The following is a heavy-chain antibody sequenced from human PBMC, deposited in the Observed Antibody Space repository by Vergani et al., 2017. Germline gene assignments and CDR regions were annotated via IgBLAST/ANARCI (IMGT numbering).Heavy chain of an antibody. J-gene: IGHJ4*02. Sequence: EVQLVESGGGLVKPGGSLRLSCAASGFIVSNNYMGWVRQAPGKGLEWVSVIYSGGSTYYADSVKGRFTISRDNSKNTLYLQMNSLRAEDTAVYYCARIAAAATAIDYWGQGTLVTVSS. D-gene: IGHD6-13*01. V-gene: IGHV3-53*01. CDR1: GFIVSNNY. CDR3: ARIAAAATAIDY. CDR2: IYSGGST.